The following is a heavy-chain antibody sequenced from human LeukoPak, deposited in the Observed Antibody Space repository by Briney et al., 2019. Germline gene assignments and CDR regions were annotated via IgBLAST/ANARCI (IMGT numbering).Heavy chain of an antibody. J-gene: IGHJ4*02. CDR2: INPNSGDT. CDR1: GYTFTGYS. D-gene: IGHD3-22*01. CDR3: ARALDSSGYYVVY. Sequence: ASVKVSCKASGYTFTGYSIHWVRQAPGQGLEWMGRINPNSGDTNYAPKFQGEVTMTRVTSISTAFMEVSRLRSDDTAVYYCARALDSSGYYVVYWGQGTLVTVSS. V-gene: IGHV1-2*06.